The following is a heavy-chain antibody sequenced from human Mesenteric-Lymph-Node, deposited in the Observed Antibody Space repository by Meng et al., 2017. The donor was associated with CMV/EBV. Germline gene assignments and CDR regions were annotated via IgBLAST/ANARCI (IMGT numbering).Heavy chain of an antibody. Sequence: GESLKISCASSGFIFGNYAMSWVRQAPGKGLEWVALIWYDGSNKYYADSVKGRFTISRDNSKNTLYLQMNSLRAEDTAVYYCAKEFGDYSNFYGMDVWGQGTTVTVSS. CDR2: IWYDGSNK. D-gene: IGHD4-11*01. CDR1: GFIFGNYA. V-gene: IGHV3-33*06. CDR3: AKEFGDYSNFYGMDV. J-gene: IGHJ6*02.